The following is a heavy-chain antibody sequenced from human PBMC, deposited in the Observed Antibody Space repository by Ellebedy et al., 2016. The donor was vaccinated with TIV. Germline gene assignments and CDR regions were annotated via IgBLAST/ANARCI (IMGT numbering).Heavy chain of an antibody. V-gene: IGHV3-21*01. J-gene: IGHJ6*02. D-gene: IGHD3-9*01. CDR2: ISSSSSYI. CDR3: ARDTSRNYDTLTGYYTPYYYGMDV. CDR1: GFTFSNYS. Sequence: GESLKISCAASGFTFSNYSMNWVRQAPGKGLEWVSSISSSSSYIYYADSVKGRFIISRDNAKNSLYLQMNSLRAEDTAGYYCARDTSRNYDTLTGYYTPYYYGMDVWGQGTTVTVSS.